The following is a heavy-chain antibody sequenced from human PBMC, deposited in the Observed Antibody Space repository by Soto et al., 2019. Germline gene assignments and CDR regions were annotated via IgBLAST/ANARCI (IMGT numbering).Heavy chain of an antibody. CDR1: GDSISSYY. V-gene: IGHV4-59*01. CDR2: LYYGRSA. J-gene: IGHJ4*02. CDR3: ALRSMAVVPEY. Sequence: QVQLQESGPGLVKPSETLSLTCAVSGDSISSYYCMWIRQPPGKGLESIGYLYYGRSANYTPSLKSRVPLSVDTSTNPCSRTLSSVTATDTAVYYCALRSMAVVPEYWGQGTLGSVSS. D-gene: IGHD3-22*01.